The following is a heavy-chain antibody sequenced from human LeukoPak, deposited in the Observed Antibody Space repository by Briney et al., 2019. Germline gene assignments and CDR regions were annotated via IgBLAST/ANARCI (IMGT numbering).Heavy chain of an antibody. D-gene: IGHD3-22*01. CDR3: AREYITMIVVGHGAFDI. V-gene: IGHV3-23*01. CDR2: ISGSGGST. J-gene: IGHJ3*02. Sequence: GGSLRLSCAASGFTFSSYAMSWVRQAPGKGLEWVSAISGSGGSTYYADSVKGRFTISRDNSKNTLYLQMNSLRAEDTAVYYCAREYITMIVVGHGAFDIWGQGTMVTVSS. CDR1: GFTFSSYA.